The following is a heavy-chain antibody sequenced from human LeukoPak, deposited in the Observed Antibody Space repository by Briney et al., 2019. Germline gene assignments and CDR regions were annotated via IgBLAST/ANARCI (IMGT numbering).Heavy chain of an antibody. J-gene: IGHJ4*02. CDR2: INPKSGGA. CDR1: GYTFTDYY. CDR3: AREMRVGATLDY. D-gene: IGHD1-26*01. Sequence: SVKVSCKASGYTFTDYYMHWVRQAPRQGLEWMGWINPKSGGANYAQNFQGRVTMTRDTSISTAYMELSRLRSDDTAVYHCAREMRVGATLDYWGQGTLVTVSS. V-gene: IGHV1-2*02.